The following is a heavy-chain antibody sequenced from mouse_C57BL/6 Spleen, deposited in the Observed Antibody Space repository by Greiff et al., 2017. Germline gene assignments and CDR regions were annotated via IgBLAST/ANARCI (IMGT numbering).Heavy chain of an antibody. V-gene: IGHV1-81*01. D-gene: IGHD1-1*01. Sequence: VQLQQSGAELARPGASVKLSCKASGYTFTSYGISWVKQRTGQGLEWIGEIYPRSGNTYYNEKFKGKATLTADKSSSTAYMGLRSLTSEDSAVYFCARRDYGMVDYWGQGTTLTVSS. CDR3: ARRDYGMVDY. CDR2: IYPRSGNT. J-gene: IGHJ2*01. CDR1: GYTFTSYG.